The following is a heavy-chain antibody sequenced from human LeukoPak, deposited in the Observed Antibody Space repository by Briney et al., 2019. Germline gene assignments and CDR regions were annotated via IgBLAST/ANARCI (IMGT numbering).Heavy chain of an antibody. V-gene: IGHV3-66*02. CDR3: ARDRAEGKTWVEFDP. CDR1: GFIVNSYA. Sequence: GGSLRLSCAASGFIVNSYAMSWVRQAPGKGLAWVSLIYSDGVTQYADSVKGRFTISRDNSKNTLYLQMNCLRDEDTAVYFCARDRAEGKTWVEFDPWGQGTLVTVSS. J-gene: IGHJ5*02. CDR2: IYSDGVT.